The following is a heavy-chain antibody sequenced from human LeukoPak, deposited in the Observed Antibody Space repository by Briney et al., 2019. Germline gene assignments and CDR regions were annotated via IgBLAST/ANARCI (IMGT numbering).Heavy chain of an antibody. J-gene: IGHJ4*02. D-gene: IGHD6-13*01. CDR1: GFTFSSYS. CDR3: ARGIGQQLLLYFDY. CDR2: ISSSSTYI. V-gene: IGHV3-21*01. Sequence: GGSLRLSCAASGFTFSSYSMNWVRQAPGKGLEWVSSISSSSTYIYYADSVKGRFTISRDNAKNSLYLQLNSLRAEDTAVYYCARGIGQQLLLYFDYWGQGTLVTVSS.